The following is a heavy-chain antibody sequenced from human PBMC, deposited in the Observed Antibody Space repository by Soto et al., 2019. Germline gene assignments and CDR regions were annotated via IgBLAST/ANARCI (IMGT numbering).Heavy chain of an antibody. Sequence: PSETLSLTCTVSGGSINNHYWSWIRQPPGKGLEWMGEINHSGSTNYNPSLKSRVTISVDTSKNQFSLKLRSVTAADTAVYYCASQALDTAIFDYWGQGTLVTVSS. CDR1: GGSINNHY. V-gene: IGHV4-59*11. D-gene: IGHD5-18*01. CDR2: INHSGST. CDR3: ASQALDTAIFDY. J-gene: IGHJ4*02.